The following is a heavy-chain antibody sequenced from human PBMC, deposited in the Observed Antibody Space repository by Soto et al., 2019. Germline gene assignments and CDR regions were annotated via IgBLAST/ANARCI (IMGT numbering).Heavy chain of an antibody. CDR2: IYSGGST. Sequence: EVQLVESGGGLVQPGGSLRLSCAASGFTVSSNYMSWVRQAPGKGLEWVSVIYSGGSTYYADSVKGRFTISRDNSKNTLYLQRNSLRAADTAVYYCARGVPCRGGSCYAAHHDAFDIWGQGTMVTVSS. CDR1: GFTVSSNY. CDR3: ARGVPCRGGSCYAAHHDAFDI. J-gene: IGHJ3*02. D-gene: IGHD2-15*01. V-gene: IGHV3-66*01.